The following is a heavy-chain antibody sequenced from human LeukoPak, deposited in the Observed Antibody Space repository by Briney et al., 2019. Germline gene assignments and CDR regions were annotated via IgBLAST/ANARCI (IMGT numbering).Heavy chain of an antibody. J-gene: IGHJ4*02. CDR3: ATNRRGAFDN. CDR2: IKQDGSEK. Sequence: GGSLRLSCAASGFTFSTYWMSWVRQAPGKGLEWVAHIKQDGSEKYYVDSVKGRFTISRDNADNSLYLQMNSLRAEDTAVYYCATNRRGAFDNWGQGPLVTVSS. CDR1: GFTFSTYW. D-gene: IGHD4/OR15-4a*01. V-gene: IGHV3-7*01.